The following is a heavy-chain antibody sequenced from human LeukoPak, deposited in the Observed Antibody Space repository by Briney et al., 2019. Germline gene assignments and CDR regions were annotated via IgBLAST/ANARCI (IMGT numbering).Heavy chain of an antibody. Sequence: GESLKISCRGSGYNFTNYWIGWVRQMPGKGLEGMGIIYPGESDTRYSPSFQGQVTISADKSISTAYLQWSSLKASDTDMYYCARLGSRDGYNWGDLWGQGTLVSVSS. D-gene: IGHD5-24*01. V-gene: IGHV5-51*01. CDR1: GYNFTNYW. CDR3: ARLGSRDGYNWGDL. CDR2: IYPGESDT. J-gene: IGHJ5*02.